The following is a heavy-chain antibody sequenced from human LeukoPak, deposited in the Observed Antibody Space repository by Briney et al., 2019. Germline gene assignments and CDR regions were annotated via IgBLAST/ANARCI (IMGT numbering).Heavy chain of an antibody. CDR2: INPNSGGT. Sequence: GASVKVSCKASGYTFTGYYMHWVRQAPGQGLEWMGWINPNSGGTNYARKFRGRVTMTRDTSISTAYMELSRLRSDDTAVYYCARAAVTMVRGPMGAFDIWGQGTMVTVSS. J-gene: IGHJ3*02. CDR1: GYTFTGYY. D-gene: IGHD3-10*01. CDR3: ARAAVTMVRGPMGAFDI. V-gene: IGHV1-2*02.